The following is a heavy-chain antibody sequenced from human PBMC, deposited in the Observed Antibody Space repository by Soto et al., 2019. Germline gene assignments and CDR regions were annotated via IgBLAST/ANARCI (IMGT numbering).Heavy chain of an antibody. CDR3: ARDRGYSSGWGSTYYYGMDV. CDR1: GFTFSDYY. Sequence: GWSLRLSCAASGFTFSDYYMSWIRQAPGKGLEWVSYISSSGSTIYYADSVKGRFTISRDNAKNSLYLQMNSLRAEDTAVYYCARDRGYSSGWGSTYYYGMDVWGQGTTVTVSS. D-gene: IGHD6-19*01. CDR2: ISSSGSTI. V-gene: IGHV3-11*01. J-gene: IGHJ6*02.